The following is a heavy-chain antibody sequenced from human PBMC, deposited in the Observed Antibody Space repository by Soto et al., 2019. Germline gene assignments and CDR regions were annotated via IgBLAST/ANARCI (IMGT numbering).Heavy chain of an antibody. V-gene: IGHV3-30*18. J-gene: IGHJ6*02. CDR1: GFTFSGYG. D-gene: IGHD5-18*01. CDR2: ISYDGSNK. CDR3: AKDIRXTAMASFFSSYYYGMDV. Sequence: GGSLRLSCAASGFTFSGYGMHWVRQAPGKGLEWVAVISYDGSNKYYADSVKGRFTISRDNSKNTLYLQMNSLRAEDTAVYYCAKDIRXTAMASFFSSYYYGMDVWGQGTTVTVSS.